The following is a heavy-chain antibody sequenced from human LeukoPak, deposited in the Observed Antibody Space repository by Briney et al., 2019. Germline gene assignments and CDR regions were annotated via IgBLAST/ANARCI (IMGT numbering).Heavy chain of an antibody. D-gene: IGHD1-26*01. CDR2: ISNDGNNK. CDR3: ARDGSPGAFDI. J-gene: IGHJ3*02. CDR1: GFPFSSYG. Sequence: PGGSLRLSCAASGFPFSSYGMHWVRQAPGKGLEWVAAISNDGNNKFYADSVKGRFTISRDNAKNSLYLQMNSLRAEDTAVYYCARDGSPGAFDIWGQGTMVTVSS. V-gene: IGHV3-30*03.